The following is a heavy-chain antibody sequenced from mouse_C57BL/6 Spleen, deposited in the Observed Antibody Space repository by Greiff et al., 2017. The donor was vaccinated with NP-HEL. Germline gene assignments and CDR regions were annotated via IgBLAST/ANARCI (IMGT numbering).Heavy chain of an antibody. V-gene: IGHV5-17*01. Sequence: EVKVVESGGGLVKPGGSLKLSCAASGFTFSDYGMHWVRQAPEKGLEWVAYISSGSSTIYYADTVKGRFTISRDNAKNTLFLQMTSLRSEDTAMYYCARTGLLCLDYWGQGTTRTVS. CDR3: ARTGLLCLDY. CDR1: GFTFSDYG. J-gene: IGHJ2*01. CDR2: ISSGSSTI. D-gene: IGHD2-1*01.